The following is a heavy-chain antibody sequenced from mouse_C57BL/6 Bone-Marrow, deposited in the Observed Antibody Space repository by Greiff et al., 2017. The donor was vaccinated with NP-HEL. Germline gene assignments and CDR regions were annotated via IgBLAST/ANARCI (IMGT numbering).Heavy chain of an antibody. V-gene: IGHV5-4*01. D-gene: IGHD1-1*01. CDR1: GFTFSSYA. CDR3: AREVLQFAY. Sequence: EVKLMESGGGLVKPGGSLKLSCAASGFTFSSYAMSWVRQTPEKRLEWVATISDGGRYTYYPDNVKGRFTISRDNAKNNLYLQMSHLKSEGTAMYYCAREVLQFAYWGRGTLVTVSA. J-gene: IGHJ3*01. CDR2: ISDGGRYT.